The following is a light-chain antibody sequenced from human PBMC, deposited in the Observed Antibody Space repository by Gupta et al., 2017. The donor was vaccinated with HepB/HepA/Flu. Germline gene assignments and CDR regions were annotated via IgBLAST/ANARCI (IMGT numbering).Light chain of an antibody. CDR1: QNINKY. Sequence: DIQMTQSPSSLSASVGDRVTITCRASQNINKYLNWYQQKPGKAPKLLIYTASNLQSGVPSRFGGSGSGTDFTLTISSLQPEDFATYYCQRTDSTPWTFGQGTXVEVK. J-gene: IGKJ1*01. V-gene: IGKV1-39*01. CDR3: QRTDSTPWT. CDR2: TAS.